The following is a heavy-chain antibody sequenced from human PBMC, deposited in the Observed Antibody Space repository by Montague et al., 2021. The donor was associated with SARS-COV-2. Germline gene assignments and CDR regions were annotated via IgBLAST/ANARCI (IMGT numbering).Heavy chain of an antibody. D-gene: IGHD3-3*01. V-gene: IGHV4-34*01. CDR3: ARGADYDFWSGFLRYKWFDP. CDR1: GGSLSGYY. Sequence: SETLSLTCAVYGGSLSGYYWAWIRQTPAKGLEWIGEINHSGSTNYNPSLKSRLTISVDTSKKQFSLKLNSMTPADTAVYYCARGADYDFWSGFLRYKWFDPWGLGTPVTVSS. J-gene: IGHJ5*02. CDR2: INHSGST.